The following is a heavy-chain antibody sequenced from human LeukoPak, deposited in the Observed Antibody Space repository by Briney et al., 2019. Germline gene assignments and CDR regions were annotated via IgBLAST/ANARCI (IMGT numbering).Heavy chain of an antibody. CDR3: AKDKEGSFYYDSSGYDY. D-gene: IGHD3-22*01. CDR2: ISGSGGST. J-gene: IGHJ4*02. CDR1: GFTFSSYA. V-gene: IGHV3-23*01. Sequence: GGSLRLSCAASGFTFSSYAMSWVRQAPGKGLEWVSAISGSGGSTYYADPVKGRFTISRDNSKNTLYLQMNSLRAEDTAVYYCAKDKEGSFYYDSSGYDYWGQGTLVTVSS.